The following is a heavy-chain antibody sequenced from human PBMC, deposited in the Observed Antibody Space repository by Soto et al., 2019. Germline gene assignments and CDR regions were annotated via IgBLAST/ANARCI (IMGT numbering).Heavy chain of an antibody. D-gene: IGHD2-2*01. V-gene: IGHV1-8*01. CDR3: AIVVGYCISTSCHDLDY. CDR2: MNPNSGNT. J-gene: IGHJ4*02. Sequence: QVQLVQSGAEVKKPGASVKVSCKASGYTFTSYDINWVRQATGQGLEWLGWMNPNSGNTGYAQKFQCRVTMTRNTSISTAYMELSSLRSDDTAVYYCAIVVGYCISTSCHDLDYWGQGTLVTVSS. CDR1: GYTFTSYD.